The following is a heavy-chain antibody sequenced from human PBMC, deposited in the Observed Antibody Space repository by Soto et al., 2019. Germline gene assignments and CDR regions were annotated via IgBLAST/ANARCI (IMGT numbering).Heavy chain of an antibody. CDR1: GFTFSSYG. Sequence: QVQLVESGGGGVQPGRSLRLSCAASGFTFSSYGMHWVRQAPGKGLAWVAVISYDGSNKYYSDSVKGRFTISRDHAKNALYLQMTSRRAEDTAVYCCAKDLLLWFGEGELDYWGQGTLVTVSS. D-gene: IGHD3-10*01. CDR2: ISYDGSNK. V-gene: IGHV3-30*18. J-gene: IGHJ4*02. CDR3: AKDLLLWFGEGELDY.